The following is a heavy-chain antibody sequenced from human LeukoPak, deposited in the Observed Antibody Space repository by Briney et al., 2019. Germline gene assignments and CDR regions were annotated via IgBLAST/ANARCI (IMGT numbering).Heavy chain of an antibody. V-gene: IGHV3-43*02. Sequence: GGSLRLSCAASGFTFDDYAMHWVRQAPGKGLEWVSLISGDGGSTYYADSVKGRFTISRDNSKNSLYLQMNSLRTEDTALYYCSSGYYPDYWAREPWSPSPQ. CDR2: ISGDGGST. D-gene: IGHD3-22*01. CDR1: GFTFDDYA. CDR3: SSGYYPDY. J-gene: IGHJ4*02.